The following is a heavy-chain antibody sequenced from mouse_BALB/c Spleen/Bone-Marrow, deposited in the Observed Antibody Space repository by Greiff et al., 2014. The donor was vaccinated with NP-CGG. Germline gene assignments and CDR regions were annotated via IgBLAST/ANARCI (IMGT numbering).Heavy chain of an antibody. V-gene: IGHV1-54*01. CDR3: ARELGVFAY. Sequence: QVQLKESGAELVRPGTSVKVSCKASGYAFTNYLIEWVKQRPGQGLEWIGVINPGSGGTNYNEKFKGEATLTADKSSSTAYMQLSSLTSDDSAVYFCARELGVFAYWGQGTLVTVSA. J-gene: IGHJ3*01. CDR1: GYAFTNYL. CDR2: INPGSGGT. D-gene: IGHD4-1*01.